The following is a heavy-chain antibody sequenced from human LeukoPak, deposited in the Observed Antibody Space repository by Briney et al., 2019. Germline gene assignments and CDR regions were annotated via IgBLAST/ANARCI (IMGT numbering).Heavy chain of an antibody. J-gene: IGHJ4*02. Sequence: AGRSLRLSCAASGFTFSSSAMHWVRQAPGKGLEWVAVISYDGSKTSYADSVKGRFTISRDDSRNTLFLQMDSLRTGDTAVYYCARDTGRSGTYFSYWGQGTLVTVSS. D-gene: IGHD3-10*01. V-gene: IGHV3-30*04. CDR3: ARDTGRSGTYFSY. CDR1: GFTFSSSA. CDR2: ISYDGSKT.